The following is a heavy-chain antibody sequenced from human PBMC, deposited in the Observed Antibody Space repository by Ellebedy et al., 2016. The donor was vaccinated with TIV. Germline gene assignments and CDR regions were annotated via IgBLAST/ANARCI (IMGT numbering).Heavy chain of an antibody. Sequence: ASVKVSCKASGYTFTSYYMHWVRQAPGQGLEWMGIINPSGGSTSYAQKLQGRVTMTRDTSTSTVYMELSSLRSEDTAVYYCARRRTQGKGLDAFDIWGQGTMVTVSS. CDR3: ARRRTQGKGLDAFDI. V-gene: IGHV1-46*04. CDR2: INPSGGST. CDR1: GYTFTSYY. J-gene: IGHJ3*02. D-gene: IGHD1-14*01.